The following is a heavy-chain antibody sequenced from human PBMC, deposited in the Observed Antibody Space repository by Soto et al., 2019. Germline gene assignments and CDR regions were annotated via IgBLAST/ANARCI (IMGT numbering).Heavy chain of an antibody. CDR2: ISAYNGNT. D-gene: IGHD1-26*01. V-gene: IGHV1-18*04. CDR3: ARPLTPVGATYDY. Sequence: GASVKVSCKAAGYAFTSYGSSWVRQAPGQGLEWMGWISAYNGNTNYAQKLRGRVTMTTDTSTSTAYMELRSLRSDDTAVYYCARPLTPVGATYDYLGQGTLVTGS. CDR1: GYAFTSYG. J-gene: IGHJ4*02.